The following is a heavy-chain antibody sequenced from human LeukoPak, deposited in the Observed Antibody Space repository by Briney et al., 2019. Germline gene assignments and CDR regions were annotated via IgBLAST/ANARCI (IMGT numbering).Heavy chain of an antibody. V-gene: IGHV3-23*01. D-gene: IGHD3-3*01. CDR3: AKRSVGYDFWSGVDY. CDR2: ISTSSGTT. J-gene: IGHJ4*02. Sequence: GGSLRLSCAASGFTFSNYAMGWVRQAPGTGLEWVSTISTSSGTTYYADSVKGRFTISRDNSKSALYLQMNSLRAEDTAVYYCAKRSVGYDFWSGVDYWGQGTLVTVSS. CDR1: GFTFSNYA.